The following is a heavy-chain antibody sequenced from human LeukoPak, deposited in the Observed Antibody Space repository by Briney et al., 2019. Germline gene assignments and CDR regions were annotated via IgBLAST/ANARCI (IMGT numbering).Heavy chain of an antibody. CDR3: ARDPSGSGWSRYGMDV. D-gene: IGHD6-19*01. Sequence: ASVTVSCKASGYTFTGYYMHWVRQAPGQGLEWMGWINPNSGGTNYAQKFQGRVTMTRDTSISTAYMELSRLRSDDTAVYYCARDPSGSGWSRYGMDVWGQGTTVTVSS. V-gene: IGHV1-2*02. CDR2: INPNSGGT. J-gene: IGHJ6*02. CDR1: GYTFTGYY.